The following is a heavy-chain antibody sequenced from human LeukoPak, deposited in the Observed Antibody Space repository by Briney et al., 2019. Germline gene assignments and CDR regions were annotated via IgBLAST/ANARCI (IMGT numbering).Heavy chain of an antibody. CDR1: GFTFSSYA. V-gene: IGHV3-23*01. Sequence: PGGSLRLSCAASGFTFSSYAMSWVRQAPGKGLEWVSAISGSGGSTYYADSVKGRFTISRDNSKNTLYLQMNSLRAEDTAVYYCAKADSLYYYYGMDVWGQGTTVTVSS. CDR3: AKADSLYYYYGMDV. D-gene: IGHD2-21*01. J-gene: IGHJ6*02. CDR2: ISGSGGST.